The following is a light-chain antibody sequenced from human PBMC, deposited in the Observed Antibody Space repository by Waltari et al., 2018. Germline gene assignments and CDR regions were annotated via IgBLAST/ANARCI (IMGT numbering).Light chain of an antibody. J-gene: IGKJ5*01. CDR3: QQGDGFNPIT. Sequence: DIQMTQSPSSVSASVGDRVTITCRASQDISSWLAWYQQKPGQAPRRLIYAVSILHSGVPARFSGSGYGTDFTLTITSLQPEDFAIYYCQQGDGFNPITFGQGTRLE. CDR1: QDISSW. CDR2: AVS. V-gene: IGKV1-12*01.